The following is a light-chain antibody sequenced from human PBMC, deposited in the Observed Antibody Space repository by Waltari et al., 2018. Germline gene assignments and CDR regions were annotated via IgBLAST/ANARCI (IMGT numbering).Light chain of an antibody. J-gene: IGLJ3*02. CDR2: SDH. CDR1: NPNIGSNT. CDR3: AAWDDSLNGYWV. V-gene: IGLV1-44*01. Sequence: QSVLTQPPSASGTPGQRVTISCSGGNPNIGSNTCNWYQQIPGTAPKLLIYSDHQRPSGVPDRFSGSKSGTSASLAISGLQSEDEADYYCAAWDDSLNGYWVFGGGTKLTVL.